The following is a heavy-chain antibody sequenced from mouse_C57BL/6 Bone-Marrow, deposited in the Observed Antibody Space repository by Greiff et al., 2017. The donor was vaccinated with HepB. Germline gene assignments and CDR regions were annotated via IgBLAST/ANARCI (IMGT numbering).Heavy chain of an antibody. CDR3: ARRRGTTVVATYAMDY. V-gene: IGHV1-76*01. CDR1: GYTFTDYY. Sequence: QVQLQQSGAELVRPGASVKLSCKASGYTFTDYYINWVKQRPGQGLEWIARIYPGSGNTYYNEKFKGKATLTAEKSSSTAYMQLSSLTSEDSAVYFCARRRGTTVVATYAMDYWGQGTSVTVSS. CDR2: IYPGSGNT. D-gene: IGHD1-1*01. J-gene: IGHJ4*01.